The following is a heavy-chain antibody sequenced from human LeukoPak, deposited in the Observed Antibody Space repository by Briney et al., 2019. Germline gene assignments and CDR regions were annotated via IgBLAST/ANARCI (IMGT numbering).Heavy chain of an antibody. CDR2: IYYSGST. Sequence: SETLSLTCTVSGGSISSYYWTWIRQPPGKGLEWIGYIYYSGSTKYNPSLKSRVTISVDSSKNHFSLKLSSVTAADTAVYYCARVQVGIVGATEFAYWGQGTLVTVSS. D-gene: IGHD1-26*01. J-gene: IGHJ4*02. CDR1: GGSISSYY. CDR3: ARVQVGIVGATEFAY. V-gene: IGHV4-59*08.